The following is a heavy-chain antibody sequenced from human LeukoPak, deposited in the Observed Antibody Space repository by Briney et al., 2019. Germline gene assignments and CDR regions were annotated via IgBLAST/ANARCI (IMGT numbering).Heavy chain of an antibody. CDR3: ARHLSGVTGYTYGRGVDY. V-gene: IGHV3-7*01. Sequence: GSLRLSCAASGFTFSSYWMSWVRQAPGKGLEWVANIKKDGSEKYYVDSVKGRFTISRDNAKTSLYLQMNSLRAEDTAVYYCARHLSGVTGYTYGRGVDYWGQGTLVTVSS. CDR2: IKKDGSEK. D-gene: IGHD5-18*01. J-gene: IGHJ4*02. CDR1: GFTFSSYW.